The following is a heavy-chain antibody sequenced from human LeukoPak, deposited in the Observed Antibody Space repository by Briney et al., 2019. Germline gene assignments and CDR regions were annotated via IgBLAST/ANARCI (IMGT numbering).Heavy chain of an antibody. CDR2: INSDESNT. V-gene: IGHV3-74*01. CDR1: GFTFSSYW. D-gene: IGHD4-17*01. Sequence: PGGSLRLSCAASGFTFSSYWMNWVRQAPGKGLVWVSRINSDESNTKYADSVKGRFTISRDNAMNSLYLQMNSLRAEDTALYYCARGVLAYGDARGYMDVWGKGTTVTVSS. J-gene: IGHJ6*03. CDR3: ARGVLAYGDARGYMDV.